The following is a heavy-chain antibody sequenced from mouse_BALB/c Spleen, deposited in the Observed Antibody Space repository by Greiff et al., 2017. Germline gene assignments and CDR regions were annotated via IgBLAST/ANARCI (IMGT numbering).Heavy chain of an antibody. V-gene: IGHV5-12-1*01. CDR1: GFAFSSYD. D-gene: IGHD4-1*01. CDR2: ISSGGGST. CDR3: ARHGTGAMDY. Sequence: EVKVVESGGGLVKPGGSLKLSCAASGFAFSSYDMSWVRQTPEKRLEWVAYISSGGGSTYYPDTVKGRFTISRDNAKNTLYLQMSSLKSEDTAMYYCARHGTGAMDYWGQGTSVTVSS. J-gene: IGHJ4*01.